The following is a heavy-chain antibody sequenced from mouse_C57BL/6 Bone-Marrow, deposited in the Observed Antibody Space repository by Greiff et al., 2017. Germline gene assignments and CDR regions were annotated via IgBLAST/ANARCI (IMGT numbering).Heavy chain of an antibody. CDR3: ARDDGYSPFAY. CDR1: GYSITSGYY. CDR2: ISYDGSN. J-gene: IGHJ3*01. D-gene: IGHD2-3*01. Sequence: EVQLQESGPGLVKPSQSLSLTCSVTGYSITSGYYWNWIRQFPGNKLEWMGYISYDGSNNYNPSLKNRISITRDTSKNQFFLKLNSVTTEDTATYYCARDDGYSPFAYWGQGTLVTVSA. V-gene: IGHV3-6*01.